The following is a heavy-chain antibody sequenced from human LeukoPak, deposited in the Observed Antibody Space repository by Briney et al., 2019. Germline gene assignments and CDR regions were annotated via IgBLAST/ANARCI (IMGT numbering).Heavy chain of an antibody. J-gene: IGHJ4*02. CDR3: ARGDYYDSSGYGYYFDY. CDR1: GYSISSGYY. V-gene: IGHV4-38-2*02. CDR2: INHSGST. D-gene: IGHD3-22*01. Sequence: SETLSLTCTVSGYSISSGYYWSWIRQPPGKGLEWIGEINHSGSTNYNPSLKSRVTISVDTSKNQFSLKLSSVTAADTAVYYCARGDYYDSSGYGYYFDYWGQGTLVTVSS.